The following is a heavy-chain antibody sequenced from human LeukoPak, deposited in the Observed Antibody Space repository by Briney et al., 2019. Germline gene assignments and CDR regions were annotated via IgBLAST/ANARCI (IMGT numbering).Heavy chain of an antibody. CDR3: ARQTYYYGSSRYQIDY. CDR1: GYTFTSYA. D-gene: IGHD3-10*01. CDR2: INAGNGNT. V-gene: IGHV1-3*01. J-gene: IGHJ4*02. Sequence: GASVKVSCKASGYTFTSYAMHWVRQAPGQRLEWMGWINAGNGNTKYSQKFQGRVTITRDTSASTAYMELSSLRSEDTAVYYCARQTYYYGSSRYQIDYWGQGTLVTVSS.